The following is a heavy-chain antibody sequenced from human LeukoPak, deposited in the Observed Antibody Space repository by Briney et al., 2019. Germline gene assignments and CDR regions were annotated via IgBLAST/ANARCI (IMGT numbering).Heavy chain of an antibody. J-gene: IGHJ4*02. CDR3: ARPWFGELQRDY. V-gene: IGHV4-39*01. CDR2: INYSGST. CDR1: GGSISSSRYY. D-gene: IGHD3-10*01. Sequence: SETLSLTCTVSGGSISSSRYYWGWIRQPPGKGLEWIGNINYSGSTYYSPSLKGRVTISVDTSKNQFSLKLSSVTAADTAVYYCARPWFGELQRDYWGQGTLVTVSS.